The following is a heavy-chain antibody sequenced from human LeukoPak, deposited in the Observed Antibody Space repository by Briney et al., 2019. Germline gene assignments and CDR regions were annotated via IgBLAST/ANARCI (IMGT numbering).Heavy chain of an antibody. CDR2: INPNSGGT. CDR1: GYTFTGYY. CDR3: ARDLHYYDSSGYDY. Sequence: ASVKVSCKASGYTFTGYYMHWVRQAPGQGLEWMGWINPNSGGTNYAQKFQGRVTMTRDTSISTAYMELSRLRSDGTAVYYCARDLHYYDSSGYDYWGQGTLVTVSS. V-gene: IGHV1-2*02. D-gene: IGHD3-22*01. J-gene: IGHJ4*02.